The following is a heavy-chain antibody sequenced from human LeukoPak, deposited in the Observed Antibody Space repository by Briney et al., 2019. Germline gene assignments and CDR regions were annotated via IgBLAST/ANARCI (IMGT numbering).Heavy chain of an antibody. CDR1: GGSISSYY. Sequence: SETLSLTCTVSGGSISSYYWSWVRQPAGKGLEWIGRIYTSGSTNYNPSLKSRVTMSVDTSKNQFSLKLGSVTAADTAVYYCARDITIFGVAPQNWFDPWGQGTLVTVSS. D-gene: IGHD3-3*01. J-gene: IGHJ5*02. CDR2: IYTSGST. CDR3: ARDITIFGVAPQNWFDP. V-gene: IGHV4-4*07.